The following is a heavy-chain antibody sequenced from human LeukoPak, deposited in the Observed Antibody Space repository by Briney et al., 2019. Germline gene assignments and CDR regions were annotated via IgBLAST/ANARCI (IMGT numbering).Heavy chain of an antibody. J-gene: IGHJ4*02. D-gene: IGHD5-18*01. CDR3: AREWIQLWLLGY. CDR2: INPSGGST. CDR1: GYTFTSYY. V-gene: IGHV1-46*01. Sequence: GASVKVSCKASGYTFTSYYMHWVRQAPGQGLEWMGIINPSGGSTSYAQKFQGRVTMTRDMPTSTVYMELSSLRSEDTAVYYCAREWIQLWLLGYWGQGTLVTVSS.